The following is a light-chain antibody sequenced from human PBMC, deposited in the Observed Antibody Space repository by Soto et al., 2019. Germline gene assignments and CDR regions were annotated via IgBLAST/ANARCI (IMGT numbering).Light chain of an antibody. CDR2: GAS. CDR1: QSVSSN. J-gene: IGKJ5*01. V-gene: IGKV3-20*01. Sequence: EIVLTQSPGTLSLSPGERATLSCRASQSVSSNLAWYQQKPGQAPRLLIYGASNRATGIPDRFSGSGSGTDFTLTISSLQPEDVAVYYCQQYSSIPITFGQGTRLEIK. CDR3: QQYSSIPIT.